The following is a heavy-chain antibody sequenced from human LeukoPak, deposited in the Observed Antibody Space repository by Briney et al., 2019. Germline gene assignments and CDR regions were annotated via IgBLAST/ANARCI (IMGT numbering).Heavy chain of an antibody. D-gene: IGHD1-1*01. CDR3: ARALSWKEYYLDF. V-gene: IGHV3-21*01. CDR2: ISSSSSYI. J-gene: IGHJ4*02. Sequence: PGGSLRLSCAASGFTFSSYSMNWVRQAPGKGLEWVSSISSSSSYIYYADSVKGRFTISRDNAKNSLYLQMNSLRAEDTAVYYCARALSWKEYYLDFWGQGALVTVSS. CDR1: GFTFSSYS.